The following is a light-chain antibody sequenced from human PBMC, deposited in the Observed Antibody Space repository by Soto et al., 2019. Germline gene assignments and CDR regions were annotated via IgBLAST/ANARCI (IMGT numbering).Light chain of an antibody. CDR2: LAS. V-gene: IGKV2-28*01. Sequence: VMTQSPLSLTVTPVEPASISCTSSQSLQHNNGNTLLDWYMQKPGQSPQLLIYLASRRAPGAPDMVSGSGSGTDFTLRISTVEYDDAAIYYCMQALQTPRTFGQGTKLEI. CDR3: MQALQTPRT. CDR1: QSLQHNNGNTL. J-gene: IGKJ1*01.